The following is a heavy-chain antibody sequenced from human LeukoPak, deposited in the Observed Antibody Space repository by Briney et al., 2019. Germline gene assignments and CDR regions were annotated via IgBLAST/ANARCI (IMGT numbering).Heavy chain of an antibody. V-gene: IGHV4-38-2*02. J-gene: IGHJ4*01. Sequence: SPSETLALTCSVSGDAITSGHYWAWIRQPPGKGLEWLGSIFYSGVAYISSSLSSRVTMSVTTSTNQFSLNVTSVTAADTAVYFCARVNYAGLTAYYAYDFWGQGMLVTVSS. CDR1: GDAITSGHY. CDR2: IFYSGVA. CDR3: ARVNYAGLTAYYAYDF. D-gene: IGHD3-9*01.